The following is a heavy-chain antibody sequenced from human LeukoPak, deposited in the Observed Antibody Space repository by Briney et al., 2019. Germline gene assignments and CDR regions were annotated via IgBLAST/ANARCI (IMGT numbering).Heavy chain of an antibody. V-gene: IGHV4-59*02. Sequence: SETLSLTCTISGGSVSDYYWSWIRQSPGKGLEWIGYIYYTGSTTYNPSLKSRVTISVDTSKNQFSLKLSSVTAADTAVYYCAREIVDGGSTYYYYYYYMDVWGKGTTVTVSS. CDR2: IYYTGST. J-gene: IGHJ6*03. CDR3: AREIVDGGSTYYYYYYYMDV. CDR1: GGSVSDYY. D-gene: IGHD1-26*01.